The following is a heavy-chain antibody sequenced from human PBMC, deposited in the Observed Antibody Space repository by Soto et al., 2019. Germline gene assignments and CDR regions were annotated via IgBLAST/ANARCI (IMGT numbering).Heavy chain of an antibody. Sequence: SETLSLTCSVSGGSISNSSYLWGWVRQPPGKGLQWIGSVSHIGSTNYNPSLKSRVTISVDTSKTQFSLRLDSVTAADTAVYYCARHGVILYYYGSGSYWFDPWGQGTLVTVSS. V-gene: IGHV4-39*01. CDR1: GGSISNSSYL. D-gene: IGHD3-10*01. J-gene: IGHJ5*02. CDR2: VSHIGST. CDR3: ARHGVILYYYGSGSYWFDP.